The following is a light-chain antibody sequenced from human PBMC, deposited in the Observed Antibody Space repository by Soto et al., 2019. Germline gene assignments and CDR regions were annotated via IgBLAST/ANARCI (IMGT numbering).Light chain of an antibody. Sequence: VLSQSPGRVSLSPGEGATLSCRASQSVPSTYFAWYQQKPGQPPRLLIYDASNRATGIPARFSGSGSGTDFTLTISSLEPEDFAVYYCQQRSNWPPLTFGQGTRLEIK. V-gene: IGKV3-11*01. CDR2: DAS. J-gene: IGKJ5*01. CDR1: QSVPSTY. CDR3: QQRSNWPPLT.